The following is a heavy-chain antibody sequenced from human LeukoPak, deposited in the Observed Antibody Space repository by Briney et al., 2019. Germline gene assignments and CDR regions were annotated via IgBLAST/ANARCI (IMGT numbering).Heavy chain of an antibody. J-gene: IGHJ4*02. Sequence: GGSLRLSCVVSGFTFSSYALSWVRQAPGKGLEWVSAISGSGGSTYYADSVKGRFTISRDNSKNTLYLQMNSLRAEDTAVYYCAKRMVRGVTPFDYWGQGTLVTVSS. CDR2: ISGSGGST. CDR3: AKRMVRGVTPFDY. V-gene: IGHV3-23*01. CDR1: GFTFSSYA. D-gene: IGHD3-10*01.